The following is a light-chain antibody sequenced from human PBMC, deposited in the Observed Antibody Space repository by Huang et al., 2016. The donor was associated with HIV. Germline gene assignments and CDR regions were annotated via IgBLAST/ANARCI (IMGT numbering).Light chain of an antibody. CDR2: AAS. J-gene: IGKJ5*01. CDR1: QDISTY. CDR3: QQYDNVPIT. Sequence: DIQMTQSPSSLSASVGDRVTITCQVSQDISTYLNWYQQKPGKAPKVLIYAASNLETGVPSSVSGSGSGTKFTFTISTLQPEEIATYYCQQYDNVPITFGQGTRLEI. V-gene: IGKV1-33*01.